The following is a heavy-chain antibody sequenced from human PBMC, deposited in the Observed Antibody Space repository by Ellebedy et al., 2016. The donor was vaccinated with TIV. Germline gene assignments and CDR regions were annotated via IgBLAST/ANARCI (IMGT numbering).Heavy chain of an antibody. CDR2: IRGSGVST. J-gene: IGHJ1*01. V-gene: IGHV3-23*01. CDR1: GFTFSSYA. CDR3: AKDPGYCSSTSCYSYFQH. Sequence: GGSLRLSXAASGFTFSSYAMSWVHQAPGKGLEWVSAIRGSGVSTYYADSVKGRFTISRDNSKNTLYLQMNSLRAEDTAVYYCAKDPGYCSSTSCYSYFQHWGQGTLVTVSS. D-gene: IGHD2-2*02.